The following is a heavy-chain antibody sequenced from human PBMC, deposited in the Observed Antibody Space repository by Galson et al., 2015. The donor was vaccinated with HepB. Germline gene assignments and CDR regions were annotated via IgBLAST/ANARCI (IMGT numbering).Heavy chain of an antibody. D-gene: IGHD1-26*01. Sequence: SLRLSCAASGFTFSGSAMHWVRQASGKGLEWVGRIRSKANSYATAYAASVKGRFTISRDDSKNTAYLQMNSLKTEDTAVYYCTRAPLSGSYYDGYAFDIWGQGTMVTVSS. J-gene: IGHJ3*02. CDR3: TRAPLSGSYYDGYAFDI. V-gene: IGHV3-73*01. CDR1: GFTFSGSA. CDR2: IRSKANSYAT.